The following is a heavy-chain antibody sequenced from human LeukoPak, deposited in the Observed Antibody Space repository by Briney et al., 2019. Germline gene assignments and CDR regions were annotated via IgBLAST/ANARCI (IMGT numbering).Heavy chain of an antibody. J-gene: IGHJ5*02. CDR3: ARGGGGSYDWFDA. Sequence: ASVKVSCKASGGTFSSYAISWVRQAPGQGLEWMGRIIPIFGIANYAQKFQGRVTITADKSTSTAYMELSSLRSEDTAVYYCARGGGGSYDWFDAWGQGTLVTVSS. CDR2: IIPIFGIA. V-gene: IGHV1-69*04. CDR1: GGTFSSYA. D-gene: IGHD1-26*01.